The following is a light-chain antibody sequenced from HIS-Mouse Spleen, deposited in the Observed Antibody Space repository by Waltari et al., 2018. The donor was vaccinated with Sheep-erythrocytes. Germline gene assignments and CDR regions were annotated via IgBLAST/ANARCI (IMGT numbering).Light chain of an antibody. CDR3: CSYAGSYNHV. Sequence: QSALTQPRSVSGSPGQSVTISCTGTSSDVGVYNYVPWYQQHPGKAPKLMIYDVSKRPSGVPDRFSGSQSGNTASLTISGLQAEDEADYYCCSYAGSYNHVFATGTKVTVL. CDR1: SSDVGVYNY. J-gene: IGLJ1*01. CDR2: DVS. V-gene: IGLV2-11*01.